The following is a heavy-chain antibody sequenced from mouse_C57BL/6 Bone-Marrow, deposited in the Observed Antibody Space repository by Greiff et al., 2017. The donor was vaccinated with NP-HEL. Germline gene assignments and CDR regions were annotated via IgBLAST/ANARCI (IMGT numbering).Heavy chain of an antibody. CDR2: IYPRSGNT. D-gene: IGHD1-1*01. CDR1: GYTFTSYG. V-gene: IGHV1-81*01. Sequence: QVQLQQSGAELARPGASVKLSCKASGYTFTSYGISWVKQRTGQGLEWIGEIYPRSGNTYYNEKFKGKATLTADKSSSTAYMELRSLTSEDSAVYFCARVTTVVANLYYYAMDYWGQGTSVTVSS. CDR3: ARVTTVVANLYYYAMDY. J-gene: IGHJ4*01.